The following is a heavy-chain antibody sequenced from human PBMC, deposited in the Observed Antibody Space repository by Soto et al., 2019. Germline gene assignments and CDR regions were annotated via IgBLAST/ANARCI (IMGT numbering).Heavy chain of an antibody. CDR2: IHYTGST. CDR1: GDSISSYY. J-gene: IGHJ5*01. Sequence: QVQLQESGPGLVKPSETLSLTCSVSGDSISSYYWNWIRQPPGKGLEWIGYIHYTGSTNYNPSLKSRVSIAIDASKTQFSLHLTTVTAEDTAVYYCARLPYSSGSSCWFDSWGQGTLVTVS. V-gene: IGHV4-59*12. CDR3: ARLPYSSGSSCWFDS. D-gene: IGHD6-25*01.